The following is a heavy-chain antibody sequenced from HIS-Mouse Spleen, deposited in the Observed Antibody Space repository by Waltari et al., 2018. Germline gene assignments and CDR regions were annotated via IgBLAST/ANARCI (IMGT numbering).Heavy chain of an antibody. CDR2: IYYSGST. CDR1: GGSISSSSYY. V-gene: IGHV4-39*07. D-gene: IGHD6-13*01. CDR3: AREIPYSSSWYDWYFDL. J-gene: IGHJ2*01. Sequence: QLQLQESGPGLVKPSETLSLTCTVSGGSISSSSYYWGWIRQPPGKGLEWIGSIYYSGSTYNPSLKSRFTISVDTSKNQFSLKLSSVTAADTAVYYCAREIPYSSSWYDWYFDLWGRGTLVTVSS.